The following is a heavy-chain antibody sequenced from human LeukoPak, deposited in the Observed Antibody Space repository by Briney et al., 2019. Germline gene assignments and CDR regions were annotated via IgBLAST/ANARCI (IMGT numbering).Heavy chain of an antibody. D-gene: IGHD5-12*01. Sequence: GGSLRLSCAASGFTFSSYAMTWVRQAPGKGLKWVSAISGSGGSTYYADSVKGRFTISRDNSKNTLYLQMNSLRAEDTAVYYCAKCIVATNYYYYYMDVWGKGTTVTVSS. CDR2: ISGSGGST. J-gene: IGHJ6*03. CDR3: AKCIVATNYYYYYMDV. V-gene: IGHV3-23*01. CDR1: GFTFSSYA.